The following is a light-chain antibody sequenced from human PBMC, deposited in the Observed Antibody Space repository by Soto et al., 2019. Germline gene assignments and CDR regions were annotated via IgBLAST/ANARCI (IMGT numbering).Light chain of an antibody. CDR2: EVS. V-gene: IGLV2-14*01. CDR1: SSDVGGYDY. Sequence: QSALTQPASVSGAPGPSITISCTGTSSDVGGYDYVSWYQQHPGKAPKLMMYEVSNRPSGVSIRFSGSKSGNTASLNISGLQAEDEADYYCSSYTSSSTYVFGTWTKLTVL. CDR3: SSYTSSSTYV. J-gene: IGLJ1*01.